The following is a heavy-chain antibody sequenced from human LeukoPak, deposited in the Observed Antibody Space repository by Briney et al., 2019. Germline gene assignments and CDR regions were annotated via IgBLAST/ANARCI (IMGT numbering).Heavy chain of an antibody. CDR2: ISGSGGST. CDR3: AKEGSSGWIPTRHFDH. CDR1: GITFSSYP. D-gene: IGHD6-19*01. Sequence: PGGSLRLSCAASGITFSSYPMTWVRQAPGKGLEWVSTISGSGGSTYYADSVKGRFTISRDNAKNTLSLQMGSLRAEDTAVYCCAKEGSSGWIPTRHFDHWGPGTLVTVSS. V-gene: IGHV3-23*01. J-gene: IGHJ4*02.